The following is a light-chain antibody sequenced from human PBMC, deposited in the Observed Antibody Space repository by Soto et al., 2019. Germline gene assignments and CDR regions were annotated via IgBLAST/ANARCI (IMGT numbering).Light chain of an antibody. V-gene: IGKV1-9*01. CDR3: QQLNSYLYT. CDR1: QDISSY. CDR2: AAS. J-gene: IGKJ2*01. Sequence: DIQLTQSPSFLSASVGDRVTITCRASQDISSYLAWYQQKPGKAPKLLIYAASTLQRGVPSRFSGSGSGTEFTLTISSLQPEDFATYYCQQLNSYLYTFAQGTKLEIK.